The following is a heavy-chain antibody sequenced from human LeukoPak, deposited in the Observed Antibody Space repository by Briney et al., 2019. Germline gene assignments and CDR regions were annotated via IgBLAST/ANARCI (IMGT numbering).Heavy chain of an antibody. CDR2: IYYSGST. V-gene: IGHV4-39*01. J-gene: IGHJ4*02. Sequence: PSETLSLTCTVSGGSISSSSYYWGWIRQPPGKGLEWIGSIYYSGSTYYNPSLKSRVTISVDTSKNQFSLKLSSVTAADTAVYYCPPGLIPYSSGWGYWGQGTLVTVSS. CDR3: PPGLIPYSSGWGY. D-gene: IGHD6-19*01. CDR1: GGSISSSSYY.